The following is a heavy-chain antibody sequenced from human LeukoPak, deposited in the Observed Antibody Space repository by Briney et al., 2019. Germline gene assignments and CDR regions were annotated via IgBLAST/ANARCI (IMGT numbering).Heavy chain of an antibody. V-gene: IGHV3-30-3*01. J-gene: IGHJ6*03. CDR1: GFAFSRHA. Sequence: GRSLRLSCAASGFAFSRHAMYWVRQPPGKGLEWVAVISYDGSIKYYADSVKGRFTISRDNSKNTLYLQMNSLRAEDTAVYYCAKVYDYSNYEGYYYMDVWGKGTTVTVSS. D-gene: IGHD4-11*01. CDR2: ISYDGSIK. CDR3: AKVYDYSNYEGYYYMDV.